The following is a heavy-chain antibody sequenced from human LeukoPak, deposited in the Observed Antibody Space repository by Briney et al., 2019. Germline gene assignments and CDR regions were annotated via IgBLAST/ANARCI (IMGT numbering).Heavy chain of an antibody. Sequence: GGSLRLSCAASGFTVSSNFMSWVRQAPGKGLEWVSVIYSGGSTYYADSVKGRFTISRDNSKNTLYLQMNSLRAEDTAVYYCARAFPDIVVVVAATAPGWVFDYWGQGTLVTVSS. CDR2: IYSGGST. V-gene: IGHV3-53*01. CDR1: GFTVSSNF. CDR3: ARAFPDIVVVVAATAPGWVFDY. J-gene: IGHJ4*02. D-gene: IGHD2-15*01.